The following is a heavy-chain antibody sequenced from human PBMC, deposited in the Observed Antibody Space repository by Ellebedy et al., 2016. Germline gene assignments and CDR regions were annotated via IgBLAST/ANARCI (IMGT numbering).Heavy chain of an antibody. Sequence: GESLKISXAASGFIFSTYAMTWVRQAPGKGLEWVSTITGSGVTTYYADSVKGRFTISRDNSKSTLYLQMDSLRASDTAKYYCARADVDLTLGGVDTPAQYFDLWGRGTLVTVSS. CDR3: ARADVDLTLGGVDTPAQYFDL. CDR2: ITGSGVTT. D-gene: IGHD3-16*01. V-gene: IGHV3-23*01. CDR1: GFIFSTYA. J-gene: IGHJ2*01.